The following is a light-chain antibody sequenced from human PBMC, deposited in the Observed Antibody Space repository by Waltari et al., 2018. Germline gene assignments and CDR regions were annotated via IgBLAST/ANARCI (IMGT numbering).Light chain of an antibody. Sequence: RASQSFSSSCLAWYQQKPGQAPRILIYGASSRATGIPDRFSGGGSGTDVTLTISRLEPEDFAVYYCQQYGGSPPYTFGQGTKLEI. CDR3: QQYGGSPPYT. CDR2: GAS. J-gene: IGKJ2*01. CDR1: QSFSSSC. V-gene: IGKV3-20*01.